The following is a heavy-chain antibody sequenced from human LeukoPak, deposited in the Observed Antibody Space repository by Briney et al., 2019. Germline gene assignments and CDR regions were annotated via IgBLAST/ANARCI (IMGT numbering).Heavy chain of an antibody. J-gene: IGHJ6*03. CDR3: ASGMASYSYIDV. CDR1: GFTFSSYS. D-gene: IGHD1-14*01. CDR2: ISSSSSYI. V-gene: IGHV3-21*01. Sequence: PGGSLRLSCAASGFTFSSYSMNWVRQAPGKGLEWVSSISSSSSYIYYADSVKGRFTISRDNAKNSLYLQMNSLRAEDTAVYYCASGMASYSYIDVWGKGTTVTVSS.